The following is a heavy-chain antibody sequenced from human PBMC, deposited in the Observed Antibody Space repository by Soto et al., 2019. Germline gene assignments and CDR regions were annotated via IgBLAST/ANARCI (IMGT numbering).Heavy chain of an antibody. D-gene: IGHD3-16*01. V-gene: IGHV4-59*01. CDR2: IYFNGNT. CDR3: ASVTFGGIVLAH. Sequence: SETLSLTCTVSAASFSKYYWTWIRQPPGKGLEWIGYIYFNGNTKYNPSLEGRLTISIDTSKKEFSLKLTSVTAVDAAVYYCASVTFGGIVLAHWGQGTLVTVSS. CDR1: AASFSKYY. J-gene: IGHJ4*02.